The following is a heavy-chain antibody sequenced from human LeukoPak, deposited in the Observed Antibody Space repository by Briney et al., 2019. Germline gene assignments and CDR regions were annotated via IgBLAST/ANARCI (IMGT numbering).Heavy chain of an antibody. V-gene: IGHV4-59*12. D-gene: IGHD3-3*01. Sequence: SETLSLTCTVSGGSISSYYWSWIRQPPGKGLEWIGYIYYSGSTNYNPSLKSRVTISVDTSKNQFSLKLSSVTAADTAVYYCAREERDFWSGYSAFDYWGQGTLVTVSS. CDR2: IYYSGST. J-gene: IGHJ4*02. CDR1: GGSISSYY. CDR3: AREERDFWSGYSAFDY.